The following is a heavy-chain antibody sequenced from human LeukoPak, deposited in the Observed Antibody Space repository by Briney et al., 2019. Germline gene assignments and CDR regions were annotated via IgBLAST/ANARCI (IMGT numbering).Heavy chain of an antibody. CDR3: ASLSAAGFDY. CDR1: GGSISSGSYY. Sequence: SETLSLTCTVSGGSISSGSYYWTWIRQAAGKGLEWIGRIYTSGRTDYNPSLKSRVTISADTSKNQFSLKLRSVTAADTAVYYCASLSAAGFDYWGQGTLVTVSS. J-gene: IGHJ4*02. CDR2: IYTSGRT. V-gene: IGHV4-61*02. D-gene: IGHD2-15*01.